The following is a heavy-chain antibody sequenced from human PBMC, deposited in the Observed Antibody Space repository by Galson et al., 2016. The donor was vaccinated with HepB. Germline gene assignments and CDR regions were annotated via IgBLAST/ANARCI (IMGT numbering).Heavy chain of an antibody. D-gene: IGHD4-11*01. Sequence: SETLSLTCSAGSLSSSDLSWGWIRQPPGKGLEWIGTVYRGRTHYNPSLEGPVTIFVDMSTNLLSLKVTSLTSADTAVYYCARAGLLTKARFDYWGQGARVAVSS. CDR3: ARAGLLTKARFDY. CDR2: VYRGRT. V-gene: IGHV4-39*01. CDR1: AGSLSSSDLS. J-gene: IGHJ4*02.